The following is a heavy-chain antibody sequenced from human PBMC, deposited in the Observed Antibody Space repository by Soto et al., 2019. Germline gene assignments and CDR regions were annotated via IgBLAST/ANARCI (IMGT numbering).Heavy chain of an antibody. CDR2: ISQNGDA. CDR3: VRGPYCGGGACYLRQFNL. Sequence: SETLSLTCGVYGGSSSGYLWSWIRQSPGEGLAWVGQISQNGDASYNPSLKDRVSISLDTSENQFSLRLTSLTAADTAVYYCVRGPYCGGGACYLRQFNLWGRGTLVTVSS. CDR1: GGSSSGYL. J-gene: IGHJ2*01. D-gene: IGHD2-15*01. V-gene: IGHV4-34*01.